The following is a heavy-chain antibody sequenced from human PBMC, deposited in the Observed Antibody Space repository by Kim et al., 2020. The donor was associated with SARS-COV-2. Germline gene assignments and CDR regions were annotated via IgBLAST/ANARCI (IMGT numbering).Heavy chain of an antibody. CDR3: AGVDTAMYYGMDV. J-gene: IGHJ6*02. D-gene: IGHD5-18*01. CDR1: GFTFSSYW. CDR2: IKQDGSEK. Sequence: GGSLRLSCAASGFTFSSYWMSWVRQAPGKGLEWVANIKQDGSEKYYVDSVKGRFTISRDNAKNSLYLQMNSLRAEDTAVYYCAGVDTAMYYGMDVWGQGTTVTVSS. V-gene: IGHV3-7*04.